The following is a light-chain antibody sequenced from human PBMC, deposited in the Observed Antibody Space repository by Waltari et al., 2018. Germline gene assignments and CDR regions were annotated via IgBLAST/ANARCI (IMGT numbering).Light chain of an antibody. CDR3: MQALQTPA. J-gene: IGKJ3*01. CDR1: QSLLHSNGYKE. Sequence: DIVVTQSPLSLPVTPGEPASISCRSSQSLLHSNGYKEWDWELQKPGQSPQLLIDLASSRASGGPDRFSGSGSGTNFTLIISRVEAEDIGIYYCMQALQTPAFGPGTKVEIK. V-gene: IGKV2-28*01. CDR2: LAS.